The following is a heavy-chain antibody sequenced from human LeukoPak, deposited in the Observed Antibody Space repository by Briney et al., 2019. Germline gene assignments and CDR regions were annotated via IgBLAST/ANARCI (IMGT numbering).Heavy chain of an antibody. CDR2: INHSGST. V-gene: IGHV4-34*01. CDR3: ARVLGGLLWFGELFDY. CDR1: GGSFSGYY. J-gene: IGHJ4*02. D-gene: IGHD3-10*01. Sequence: SETLSLTCAVYGGSFSGYYWSWIRQPPGKGLEWIGEINHSGSTNYNPSLKSRVTISVDASKNQFSLKLSSVTAADTAAYYCARVLGGLLWFGELFDYWGQGTLVTVSS.